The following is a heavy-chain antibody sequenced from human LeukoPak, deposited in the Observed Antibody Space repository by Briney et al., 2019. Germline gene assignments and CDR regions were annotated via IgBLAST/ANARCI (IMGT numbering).Heavy chain of an antibody. J-gene: IGHJ4*02. D-gene: IGHD2-15*01. V-gene: IGHV1-24*01. Sequence: ASVKVSCKVSGYTLTELSMHWVRQAPGKGLEWMGGFDPEDGETIYAQKFQGRVTITRNTSISTAYMELSSLRSEDTAVYYCARSMSVAATPADYWGQGTLVTVSS. CDR3: ARSMSVAATPADY. CDR2: FDPEDGET. CDR1: GYTLTELS.